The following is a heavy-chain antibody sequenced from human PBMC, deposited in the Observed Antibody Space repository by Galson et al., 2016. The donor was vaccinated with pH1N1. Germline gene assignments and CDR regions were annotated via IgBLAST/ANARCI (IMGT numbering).Heavy chain of an antibody. CDR1: GFTFSSWH. CDR2: ITYTSATI. CDR3: ARPGNYDGDRRGAFDL. Sequence: SLRLSCAASGFTFSSWHMDWVRQAPGEGLEWISVITYTSATIYYADSVKGRFIASRDNARNSLYLEMNSLRVEDTAVYYCARPGNYDGDRRGAFDLWGQGTMVTVSP. V-gene: IGHV3-48*04. D-gene: IGHD4-23*01. J-gene: IGHJ3*01.